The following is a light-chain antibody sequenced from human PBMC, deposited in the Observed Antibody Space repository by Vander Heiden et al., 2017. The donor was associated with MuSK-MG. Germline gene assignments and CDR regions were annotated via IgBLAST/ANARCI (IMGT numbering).Light chain of an antibody. J-gene: IGKJ1*01. Sequence: QMTQSPSTLSASVGDRVTITCRASQSISSWLAWYQQKPGKAPKLLIYDASSLESGVPSRFSGSGSGTEFTLTISSRQPDDFAAYYCQQYNSYSPWTFGQGTKVEIK. V-gene: IGKV1-5*01. CDR2: DAS. CDR3: QQYNSYSPWT. CDR1: QSISSW.